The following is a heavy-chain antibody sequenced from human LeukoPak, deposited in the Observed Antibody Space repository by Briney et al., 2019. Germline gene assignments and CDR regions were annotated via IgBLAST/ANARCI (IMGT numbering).Heavy chain of an antibody. V-gene: IGHV1-8*01. CDR3: ARGEWEYYYDSRSLAGGVDY. D-gene: IGHD3-22*01. CDR2: MNPNSGNT. J-gene: IGHJ4*02. Sequence: VSVKVSCKASGYTFTSYDINWVRQATGQGLEWMGWMNPNSGNTGYAQKFQGRVTMTRNTSISTAYMELSSLRSEDTAVYYCARGEWEYYYDSRSLAGGVDYWGQGTLVTVSS. CDR1: GYTFTSYD.